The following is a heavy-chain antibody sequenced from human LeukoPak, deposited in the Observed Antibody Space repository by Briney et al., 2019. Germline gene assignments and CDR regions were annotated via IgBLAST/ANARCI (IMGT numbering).Heavy chain of an antibody. CDR2: ISYDGSNK. D-gene: IGHD6-25*01. CDR1: GFIFSNYG. J-gene: IGHJ6*02. V-gene: IGHV3-30*18. CDR3: AKDRSSGPHYYYGMDV. Sequence: GGSLRLSCAVSGFIFSNYGMHWVRQAPGKGLEWVAVISYDGSNKIYVDSVKGRFTISRDNSRNTLSLQMNSLRAEDTAVYYCAKDRSSGPHYYYGMDVWGQGTTVIVSS.